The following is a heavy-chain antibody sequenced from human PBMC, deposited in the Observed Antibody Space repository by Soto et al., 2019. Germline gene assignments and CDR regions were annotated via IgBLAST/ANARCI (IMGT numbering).Heavy chain of an antibody. V-gene: IGHV1-18*01. CDR1: GYTFTSSG. CDR3: ASACFSLDIASRSYCLDPFDF. CDR2: ISAHTRSS. J-gene: IGHJ3*01. D-gene: IGHD2-2*03. Sequence: ASVKVSCKASGYTFTSSGMRWVRQPPGQGHEWMGWISAHTRSSEYAQRFQGRATMTTDRSTSTAYMELRSLSSDEPAVYYCASACFSLDIASRSYCLDPFDFLRPGPPAPVSS.